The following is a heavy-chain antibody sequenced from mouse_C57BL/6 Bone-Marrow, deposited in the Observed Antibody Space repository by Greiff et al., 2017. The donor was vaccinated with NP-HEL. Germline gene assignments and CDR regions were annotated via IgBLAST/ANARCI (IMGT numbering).Heavy chain of an antibody. CDR2: ISNGGGST. CDR3: AREGKGYFDV. V-gene: IGHV5-12*01. Sequence: EVKLVESGGGLVQPGGSLKLSRAASGFTFSDYYMYWVRQTPEKRLEWVAYISNGGGSTYYPDTVKGRFTISRDNAKNTLYLQMSRLKSEDTAMYYCAREGKGYFDVWGTGTTVTVSS. CDR1: GFTFSDYY. D-gene: IGHD3-3*01. J-gene: IGHJ1*03.